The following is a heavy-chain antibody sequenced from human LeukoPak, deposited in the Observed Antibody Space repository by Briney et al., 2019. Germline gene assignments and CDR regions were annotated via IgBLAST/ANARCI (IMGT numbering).Heavy chain of an antibody. CDR2: ISGSGGST. V-gene: IGHV3-23*01. CDR3: TRDRFYAMDA. Sequence: GGSLRLSCAASGFTFSSYAMSWVRQAPGKGLEWVSAISGSGGSTYYADSVKGRFTISRDNAKDTVYLQMNSLRPEDTAVYYCTRDRFYAMDAWGQGTTVIVSS. J-gene: IGHJ6*02. CDR1: GFTFSSYA.